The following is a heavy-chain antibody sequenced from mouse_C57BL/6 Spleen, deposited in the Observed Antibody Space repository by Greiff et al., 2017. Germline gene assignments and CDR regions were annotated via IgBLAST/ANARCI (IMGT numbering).Heavy chain of an antibody. V-gene: IGHV14-2*01. CDR1: GFTITDYY. J-gene: IGHJ2*01. CDR3: ARGDCGSSYEYYFDG. Sequence: EVQLQESGAELVKPGASVKLSCTASGFTITDYYMHWVKQRTEQGLEWIGRIDPEDGETKYAPKFQGKATITTDTSSNTAYLQLSSLTSEDTAVSYGARGDCGSSYEYYFDGWGKGTTLTVSS. CDR2: IDPEDGET. D-gene: IGHD1-1*01.